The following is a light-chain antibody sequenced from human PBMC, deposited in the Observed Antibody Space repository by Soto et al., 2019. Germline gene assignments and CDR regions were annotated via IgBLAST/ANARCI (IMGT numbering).Light chain of an antibody. J-gene: IGLJ1*01. CDR2: EVN. CDR1: SSDIGGYNH. V-gene: IGLV2-18*02. CDR3: SSYSSTTTYV. Sequence: QSVLTQPPSVSGSPGQSVTISCTGTSSDIGGYNHVSWYQQPPGTAPKVMIYEVNDRPSGVPDRFSGSKSGNTASLTISGLQAEDEADYYCSSYSSTTTYVFGTGTKVTVL.